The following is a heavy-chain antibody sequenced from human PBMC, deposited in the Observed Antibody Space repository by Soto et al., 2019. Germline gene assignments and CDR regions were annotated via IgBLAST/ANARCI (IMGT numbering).Heavy chain of an antibody. D-gene: IGHD3-22*01. V-gene: IGHV1-69*01. CDR1: GGTPSNSA. CDR3: AGGRIVVVGSRAYYGMDV. CDR2: IIPVFGLV. Sequence: QVHLLLQSGAEVKKPGSSVKVSCKASGGTPSNSAISWVRQAPEQGLEWMGCIIPVFGLVKYAQNFQGRVTITADESTNTAYMELRSLRPEDTAVYYCAGGRIVVVGSRAYYGMDVWGQGTTVTVSS. J-gene: IGHJ6*02.